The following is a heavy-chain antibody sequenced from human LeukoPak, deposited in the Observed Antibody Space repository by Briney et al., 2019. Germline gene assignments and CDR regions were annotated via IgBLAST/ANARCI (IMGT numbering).Heavy chain of an antibody. CDR2: ISGSGGST. D-gene: IGHD3-22*01. CDR1: GFTFSSYA. Sequence: PGGSLRLSCAASGFTFSSYAMSWVRQAPGKGLEWVSAISGSGGSTYYADSVKGRFTISRDNSKNTLYLQMNSLRAEDTAVYYCAKGGIRDYYDSSGYYRDLVDFADYWGQGTLVTVSS. CDR3: AKGGIRDYYDSSGYYRDLVDFADY. V-gene: IGHV3-23*01. J-gene: IGHJ4*02.